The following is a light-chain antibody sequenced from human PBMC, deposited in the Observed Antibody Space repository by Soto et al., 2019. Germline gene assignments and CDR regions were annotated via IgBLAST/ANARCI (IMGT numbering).Light chain of an antibody. Sequence: DIVMTQSPLSLPVTPGEPASISCRSSQSLLHSNGYNYLDWYLQKPGQSPHLLIYLGSNRASGVPDRFSGSGSGTDVTLKINRVEAEDVGLYYCMQALETPTFGQGTRLEIK. V-gene: IGKV2-28*01. CDR1: QSLLHSNGYNY. J-gene: IGKJ5*01. CDR3: MQALETPT. CDR2: LGS.